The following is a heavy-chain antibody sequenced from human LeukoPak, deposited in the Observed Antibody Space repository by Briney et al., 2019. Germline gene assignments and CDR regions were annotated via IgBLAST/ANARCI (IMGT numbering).Heavy chain of an antibody. CDR1: GGSFSGYY. J-gene: IGHJ5*02. V-gene: IGHV4-34*01. Sequence: SETLSLTCAVYGGSFSGYYWSWIRQPPGKGLEWIGEINHSGSTNYNPSLKSRVTISVDTSKNQFSLKLSSVTAADTAVYYCAREKGGYGNWFDPWGQGTLVTVSS. D-gene: IGHD5-12*01. CDR2: INHSGST. CDR3: AREKGGYGNWFDP.